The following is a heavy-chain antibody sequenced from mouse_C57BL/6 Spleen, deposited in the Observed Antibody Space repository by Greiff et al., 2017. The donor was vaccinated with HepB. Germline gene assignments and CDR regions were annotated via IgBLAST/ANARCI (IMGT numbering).Heavy chain of an antibody. CDR3: ARKEGYYGSSYGYFDV. V-gene: IGHV2-2*01. Sequence: VQLQQSGPGLVQPSQSLSITCTVSGFSLTSYGVHWVRQSPGKGLEWLGVIWSGGSTDYNAAFISRLSISKDNSKSQVFFKMNSLQADDTAIYYCARKEGYYGSSYGYFDVWGTGTTVTVSS. CDR1: GFSLTSYG. D-gene: IGHD1-1*01. CDR2: IWSGGST. J-gene: IGHJ1*03.